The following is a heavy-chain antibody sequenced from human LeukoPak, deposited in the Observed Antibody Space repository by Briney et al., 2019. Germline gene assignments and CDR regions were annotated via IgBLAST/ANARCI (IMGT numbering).Heavy chain of an antibody. CDR3: ARSSFPSSIAVSGGWFDP. V-gene: IGHV3-64*01. Sequence: GGSLRLSCAASGFMFSNYDMHWVRQAPGKGLEYVSHISTNGGSTYYAISVKGRFTISRDNSKNTLYLQMGSLRAEDMAVYYCARSSFPSSIAVSGGWFDPWGQGTLVTVSS. CDR2: ISTNGGST. CDR1: GFMFSNYD. D-gene: IGHD6-19*01. J-gene: IGHJ5*02.